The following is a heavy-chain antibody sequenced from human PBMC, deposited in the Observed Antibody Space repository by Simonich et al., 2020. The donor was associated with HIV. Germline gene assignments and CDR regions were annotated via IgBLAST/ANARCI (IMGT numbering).Heavy chain of an antibody. D-gene: IGHD3-16*01. CDR2: IYPIGTT. CDR3: ARGGGDGYNY. CDR1: GYSIRSGYY. Sequence: QVQLQESGPGLVKPSETLSLTCAVSGYSIRSGYYWDWIRQPPGKGLEWVGSIYPIGTTYYNPSLKSRVTISIDTSKNQFSLKLSAVTAADTAVYYCARGGGDGYNYWGQGILVTVSS. V-gene: IGHV4-38-2*01. J-gene: IGHJ4*02.